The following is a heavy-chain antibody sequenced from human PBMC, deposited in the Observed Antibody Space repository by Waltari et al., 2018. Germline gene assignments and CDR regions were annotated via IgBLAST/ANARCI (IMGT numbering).Heavy chain of an antibody. D-gene: IGHD1-1*01. Sequence: EVQVLASGGGLAQPGGSLRLSCAASGFTFSNYAMRWVRQAPGKGLECVSGINSGGDSTAYVDSVKGRFTISRDNSKNTLYLQMNSLRVEDTALYYCARGINESFEPWGQGTLVTVSS. CDR1: GFTFSNYA. V-gene: IGHV3-23*01. J-gene: IGHJ5*02. CDR3: ARGINESFEP. CDR2: INSGGDST.